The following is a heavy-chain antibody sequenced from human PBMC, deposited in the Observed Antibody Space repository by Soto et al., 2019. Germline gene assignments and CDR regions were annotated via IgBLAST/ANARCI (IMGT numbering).Heavy chain of an antibody. D-gene: IGHD1-7*01. CDR3: ASRDPGTSVDY. CDR1: GGSFTSNNW. V-gene: IGHV4-4*02. Sequence: SETLSLTCAVSGGSFTSNNWWTWVRQPPGQGLEWIGEIYWTGSTNYNPSLKSRVTISLDKSENQFSLKVTSLTAADTAVYYCASRDPGTSVDYWGQGTLVTVSS. CDR2: IYWTGST. J-gene: IGHJ4*02.